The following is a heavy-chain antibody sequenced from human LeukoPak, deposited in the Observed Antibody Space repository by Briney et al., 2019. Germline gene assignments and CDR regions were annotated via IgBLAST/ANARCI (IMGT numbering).Heavy chain of an antibody. CDR2: ISSRGSSI. V-gene: IGHV3-48*03. Sequence: GGSLRLSCAGSGFNFSTYEMNWVRQAPGKGLEWLSYISSRGSSIYYADSVKGRFTISRDNAMNSLFLQMNSLRAEDTAVYFCAKDKALNCWGQGTPVTVSS. CDR3: AKDKALNC. J-gene: IGHJ4*02. CDR1: GFNFSTYE.